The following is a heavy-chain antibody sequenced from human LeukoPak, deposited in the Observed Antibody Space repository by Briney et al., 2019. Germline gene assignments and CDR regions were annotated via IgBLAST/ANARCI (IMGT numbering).Heavy chain of an antibody. D-gene: IGHD6-13*01. V-gene: IGHV4-59*08. CDR3: ARHDGSSWYYAFDV. J-gene: IGHJ3*01. CDR1: GVSISSYY. CDR2: IYYSGST. Sequence: SETLSLTCTVAGVSISSYYWSWIRQPPGKGLEWIGYIYYSGSTNYNPSLKSRVTISLDTSKHQFSLKLSSVTAADTAVYYCARHDGSSWYYAFDVWGQGTMVTVSS.